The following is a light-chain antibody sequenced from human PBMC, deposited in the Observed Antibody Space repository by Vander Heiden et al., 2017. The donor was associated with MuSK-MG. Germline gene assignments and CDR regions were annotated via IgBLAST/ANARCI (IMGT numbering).Light chain of an antibody. CDR2: AAS. CDR1: QNINNF. CDR3: QQTYDSPPT. Sequence: DIQMTQSPSSLSASVGDRVTITCRASQNINNFLNWYQQKPGKAPKLLIYAASNLQSGVPSRFSGSGYGTDFTLTISSLQPEDFATYSCQQTYDSPPTFGQGTKVEIK. V-gene: IGKV1-39*01. J-gene: IGKJ1*01.